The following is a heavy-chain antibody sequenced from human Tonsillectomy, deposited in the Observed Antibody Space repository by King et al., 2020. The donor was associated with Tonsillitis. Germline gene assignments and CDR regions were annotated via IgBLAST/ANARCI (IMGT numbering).Heavy chain of an antibody. D-gene: IGHD6-19*01. J-gene: IGHJ3*02. CDR2: ISSSRSTI. Sequence: VQLVESGGGLVQPGGSLRLSCAASGFTFSSYSMNWVRQAPGKGLEWVSYISSSRSTIYYADSVKGRFTISSNNAKNSLYLQMNSLRAEDTAVYYCARGLAFDIWGQGTMVTVSS. V-gene: IGHV3-48*01. CDR1: GFTFSSYS. CDR3: ARGLAFDI.